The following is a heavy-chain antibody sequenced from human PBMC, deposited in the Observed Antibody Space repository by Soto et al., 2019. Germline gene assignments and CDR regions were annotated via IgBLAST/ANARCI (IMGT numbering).Heavy chain of an antibody. J-gene: IGHJ4*02. CDR1: GLTFSRYS. V-gene: IGHV3-21*01. CDR3: ARESEDLTSNFDY. Sequence: GGSLRLSCAASGLTFSRYSMNCVRQAPGKGLEWVSSISSTTNYIYYADSMKGRFTVSRDNAKNLVYLDMNSLSAEDTAVYYCARESEDLTSNFDYWGQGTLVTVSS. CDR2: ISSTTNYI.